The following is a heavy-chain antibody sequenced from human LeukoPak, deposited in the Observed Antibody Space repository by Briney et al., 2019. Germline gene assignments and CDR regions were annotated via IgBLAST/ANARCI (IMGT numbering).Heavy chain of an antibody. CDR3: ARLTGSPYWYFDL. CDR2: IYYSGST. J-gene: IGHJ2*01. CDR1: GGSFSGYY. D-gene: IGHD1-26*01. Sequence: PSETLSLTCAVYGGSFSGYYWSWIRQPPGKGLEWIGNIYYSGSTYCNPSVKSRVTISVDTSKNQFSLRLNSVTAADTAVYYCARLTGSPYWYFDLWGRGILLSVS. V-gene: IGHV4-34*01.